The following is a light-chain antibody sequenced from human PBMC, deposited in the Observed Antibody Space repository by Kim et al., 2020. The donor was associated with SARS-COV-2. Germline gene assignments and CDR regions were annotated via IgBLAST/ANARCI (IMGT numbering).Light chain of an antibody. Sequence: IRMTQSPSSFSASTGDRVTITCRASQGISSYLDWYQQKPGIAPKLLIYAASTLQSGVPSRFSGSGSGTDFTLTISCLQSEDFATYYCQQYYSYPDTFGQGTKLEI. CDR2: AAS. CDR1: QGISSY. V-gene: IGKV1-8*01. CDR3: QQYYSYPDT. J-gene: IGKJ2*01.